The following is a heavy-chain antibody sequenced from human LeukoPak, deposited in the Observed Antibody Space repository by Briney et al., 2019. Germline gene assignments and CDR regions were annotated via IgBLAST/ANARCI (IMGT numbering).Heavy chain of an antibody. CDR1: GGSISSYY. V-gene: IGHV4-59*01. CDR2: IYYSGST. D-gene: IGHD3-10*01. Sequence: SETLSLTCTVSGGSISSYYWSWIRQPPGKGLEWIGYIYYSGSTNYNPSLKSRVTISVDTSKNQLSLKLSSVTAADTAVYYCARDKYYYGSGSDGMDVWGQGTTVTVSS. J-gene: IGHJ6*02. CDR3: ARDKYYYGSGSDGMDV.